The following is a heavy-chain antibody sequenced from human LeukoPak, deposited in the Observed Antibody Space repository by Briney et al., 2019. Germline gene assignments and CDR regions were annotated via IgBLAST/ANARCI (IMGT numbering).Heavy chain of an antibody. CDR1: GGSFSSYY. J-gene: IGHJ4*02. CDR2: IYYSGST. CDR3: ARVDRSGGSCYSFDY. D-gene: IGHD2-15*01. V-gene: IGHV4-59*01. Sequence: PSETLSLTCTVSGGSFSSYYWNWIRQPPGEGLEWMGYIYYSGSTNCNPSLKSRVTISVDTSKDQFSLKLSSVTAADTAVYYCARVDRSGGSCYSFDYWGQGTLVTVSS.